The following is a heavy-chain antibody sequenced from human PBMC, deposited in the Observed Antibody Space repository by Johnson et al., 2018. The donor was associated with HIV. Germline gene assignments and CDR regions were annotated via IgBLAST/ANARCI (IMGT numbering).Heavy chain of an antibody. CDR1: GFTVSSNY. Sequence: EVQLVESGGGLIQPGGSLRLSCAASGFTVSSNYMSWVRQAPGKGLEWVSVIYSGGSTDYAASVKGRFTISRDNAKNTLYLQMNSLRAEDTAVYYCAKYRQQLVRSAFDIWGQGTMVTVSS. CDR3: AKYRQQLVRSAFDI. J-gene: IGHJ3*02. V-gene: IGHV3-66*03. CDR2: IYSGGST. D-gene: IGHD6-13*01.